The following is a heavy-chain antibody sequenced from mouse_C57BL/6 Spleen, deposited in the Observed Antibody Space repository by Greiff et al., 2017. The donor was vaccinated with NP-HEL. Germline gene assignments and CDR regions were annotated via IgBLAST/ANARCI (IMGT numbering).Heavy chain of an antibody. D-gene: IGHD1-1*01. CDR1: GFSLTSYG. J-gene: IGHJ4*01. CDR3: ARKGAVVYYYAMDY. Sequence: QVQLQQSGPGLVQPSQSLSITCTVSGFSLTSYGVHWVRQSPGKGLEWLGVIWSGGSTDYNAAFISRLSISKDNSKSQVCFKMNSLQADDTAIYYCARKGAVVYYYAMDYWGQGTSVTVSS. CDR2: IWSGGST. V-gene: IGHV2-2*01.